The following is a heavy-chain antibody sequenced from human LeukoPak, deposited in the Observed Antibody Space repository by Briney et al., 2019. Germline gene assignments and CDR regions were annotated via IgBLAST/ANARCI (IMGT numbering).Heavy chain of an antibody. Sequence: SGGSLRFSCAASGFTFSNYGMHWVRQAPGKGLEWVAVIWYDGSNKYYGDSVKGRFTISRDNSKNTLYLQMNSLRAEDTAVYYCARRYYDSSGYYYAGEGYRYYYFDYWGQGTLVTVSS. CDR3: ARRYYDSSGYYYAGEGYRYYYFDY. D-gene: IGHD3-22*01. J-gene: IGHJ4*02. V-gene: IGHV3-33*01. CDR2: IWYDGSNK. CDR1: GFTFSNYG.